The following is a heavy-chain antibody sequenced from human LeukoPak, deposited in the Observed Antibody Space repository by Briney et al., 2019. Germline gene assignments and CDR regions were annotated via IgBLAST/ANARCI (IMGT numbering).Heavy chain of an antibody. CDR2: ISAYNGNT. CDR1: GYTFTSYG. D-gene: IGHD3-3*01. V-gene: IGHV1-18*01. CDR3: ARVGVGGDFWSGYPYDWFDP. J-gene: IGHJ5*02. Sequence: ASVKVSCKASGYTFTSYGISWVRQAPGQGLEWMGWISAYNGNTNYAQKVQGRVTMTTDTSTSTAYMELRSLRSDDTAVYYCARVGVGGDFWSGYPYDWFDPWGQGTLVTVSS.